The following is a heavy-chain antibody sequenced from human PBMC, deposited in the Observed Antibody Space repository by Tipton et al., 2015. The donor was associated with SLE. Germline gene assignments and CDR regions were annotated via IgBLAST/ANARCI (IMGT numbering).Heavy chain of an antibody. Sequence: TLSLTCSVSGGSISSGGYFWSWIRQHPGKGLEWIGYIYHSGNTYYNPSLKSRLTISVDTSKNQFSLKLTSVTAADTAVYYCTRDRGGDNLGASDVWGQGTMVTVSS. CDR3: TRDRGGDNLGASDV. J-gene: IGHJ3*01. V-gene: IGHV4-31*03. D-gene: IGHD5-24*01. CDR1: GGSISSGGYF. CDR2: IYHSGNT.